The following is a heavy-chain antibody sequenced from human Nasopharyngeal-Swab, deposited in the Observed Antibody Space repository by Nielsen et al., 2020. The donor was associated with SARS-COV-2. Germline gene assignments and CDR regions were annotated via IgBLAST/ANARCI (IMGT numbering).Heavy chain of an antibody. CDR1: GASITTSY. D-gene: IGHD6-13*01. Sequence: GSLRLSCTVSGASITTSYWSWIRQPPGKGLEWIGYIHYSGSTNYNPSLKSRVTISKDTSKNQFSLNLNSVTAADTAVYYCATHPRGQLDPFDYWGQGSPVTVSS. CDR2: IHYSGST. V-gene: IGHV4-59*08. J-gene: IGHJ4*02. CDR3: ATHPRGQLDPFDY.